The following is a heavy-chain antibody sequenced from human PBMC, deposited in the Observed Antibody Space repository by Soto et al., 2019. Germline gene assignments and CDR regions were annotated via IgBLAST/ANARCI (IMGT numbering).Heavy chain of an antibody. V-gene: IGHV3-30*18. CDR3: AKFDGYGGYYSYYFDY. J-gene: IGHJ4*02. CDR2: ISYDGSNK. CDR1: GFTFSSYG. D-gene: IGHD3-22*01. Sequence: GGSLRLSCAASGFTFSSYGMHWVRQAPGKGLEWVAVISYDGSNKYYADSVKGRFTISRDNSKNTLYLQMNSLRAEDTAVYYCAKFDGYGGYYSYYFDYWGQGTLVTVSS.